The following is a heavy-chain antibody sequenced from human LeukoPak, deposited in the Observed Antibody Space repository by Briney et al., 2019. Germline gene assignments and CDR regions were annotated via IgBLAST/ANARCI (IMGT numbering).Heavy chain of an antibody. CDR3: AKDLDGSGMYGGIDS. CDR1: GFNFKYYG. CDR2: ITATAGTT. V-gene: IGHV3-23*01. Sequence: GGSLRLSCEASGFNFKYYGMNWVRQAPGKGLEWVSAITATAGTTYYADSVKGRFTISRDISKNTLFLQMSSLRAEDTAVYYCAKDLDGSGMYGGIDSWGQGTLVIVSS. J-gene: IGHJ4*02. D-gene: IGHD6-19*01.